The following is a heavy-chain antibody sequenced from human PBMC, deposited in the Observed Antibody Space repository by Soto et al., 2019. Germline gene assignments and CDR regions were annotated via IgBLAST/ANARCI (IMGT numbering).Heavy chain of an antibody. CDR2: ISISSSYT. V-gene: IGHV3-11*06. Sequence: PGGSLRLSCAASGFTFSDYYMSWIRQAPGKGLEWVSYISISSSYTNYADSMKGRFTISRDNAKNSLYLQMNSLRAEDTAIYYCARGRAAAGPVDYWGQGTLVTVSS. CDR1: GFTFSDYY. J-gene: IGHJ4*02. D-gene: IGHD6-13*01. CDR3: ARGRAAAGPVDY.